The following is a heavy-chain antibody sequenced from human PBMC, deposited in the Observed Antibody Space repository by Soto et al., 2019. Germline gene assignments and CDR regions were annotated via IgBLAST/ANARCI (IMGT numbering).Heavy chain of an antibody. CDR3: AKTTAASRYAPLDS. CDR2: ISGSGDNT. CDR1: GFTLSSYG. J-gene: IGHJ4*02. D-gene: IGHD2-2*01. Sequence: GGSLRLSCAASGFTLSSYGMSWVRQAPGKGLEWVSVISGSGDNTYYAGSVKGRFTISRDTSKNTLYLQMNSLSPGDTAIYYCAKTTAASRYAPLDSWGQGTLVTVSS. V-gene: IGHV3-23*01.